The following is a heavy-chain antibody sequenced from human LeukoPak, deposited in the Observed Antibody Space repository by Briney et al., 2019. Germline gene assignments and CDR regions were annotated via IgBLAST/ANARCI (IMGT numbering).Heavy chain of an antibody. D-gene: IGHD1-1*01. Sequence: SGPTLVNPTQTLTLTCTFSGFSLNTGAMCVSWIRQPPGKALEWLARIDWDDSEYYNPSLRTRLTISKDTSKNQVVLTMTNMDRADTGTYSWEGTSFNWNDYYYARDVWGQGTTVAVSS. J-gene: IGHJ6*02. CDR2: IDWDDSE. CDR3: EGTSFNWNDYYYARDV. V-gene: IGHV2-70*11. CDR1: GFSLNTGAMC.